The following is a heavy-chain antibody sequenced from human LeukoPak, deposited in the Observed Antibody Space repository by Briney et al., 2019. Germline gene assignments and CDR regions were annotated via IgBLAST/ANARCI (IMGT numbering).Heavy chain of an antibody. V-gene: IGHV3-53*05. Sequence: GGSLRLSCAASGFTFSGTYMDWVRQAPGKGLEGGSVIYGGGGTVYADSVKGRFTISRDNSKNMVYLQMNSLRTEDSAVYYCARDRAGTQSWVEFDLWGQGTLVTVSS. CDR3: ARDRAGTQSWVEFDL. J-gene: IGHJ5*02. CDR2: IYGGGGT. CDR1: GFTFSGTY. D-gene: IGHD3-10*01.